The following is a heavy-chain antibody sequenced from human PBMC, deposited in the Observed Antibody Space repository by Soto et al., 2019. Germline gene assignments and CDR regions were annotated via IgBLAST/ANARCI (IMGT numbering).Heavy chain of an antibody. Sequence: PSETLSLTCTVSGVSVTSGGNSWTWIRRPPGKGLEWIGYIYHSGSTYYNPSLKSRVTISIDTSKNQFSLKLSSVTAADTAVYYCAREPGYCSSTSCPHYMDVRGKGTTVTVSS. CDR1: GVSVTSGGNS. CDR3: AREPGYCSSTSCPHYMDV. V-gene: IGHV4-61*08. D-gene: IGHD2-2*01. J-gene: IGHJ6*03. CDR2: IYHSGST.